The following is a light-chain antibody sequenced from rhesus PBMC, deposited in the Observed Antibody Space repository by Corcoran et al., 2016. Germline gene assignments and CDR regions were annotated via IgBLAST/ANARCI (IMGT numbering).Light chain of an antibody. CDR1: TIGLKN. CDR3: QVWASSSDHYV. J-gene: IGLJ6*01. Sequence: SYDLPQPPSVSVTPGQTARITCGGDTIGLKNVHLYQQKPPPAPVLVIYYDSERPSGIPERFSGAKSGNTATLTISGVEARDEADSYWQVWASSSDHYVFGSGTKLTVL. V-gene: IGLV3-36*02. CDR2: YDS.